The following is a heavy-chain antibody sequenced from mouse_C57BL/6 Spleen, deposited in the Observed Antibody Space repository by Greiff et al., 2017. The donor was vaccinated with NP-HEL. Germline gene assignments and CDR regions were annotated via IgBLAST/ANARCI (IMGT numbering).Heavy chain of an antibody. V-gene: IGHV1-54*01. J-gene: IGHJ4*01. CDR2: INPGSGGT. CDR1: GYAFTNYL. D-gene: IGHD2-1*01. Sequence: VQLQQSGAELVRPGTSVKVSCKASGYAFTNYLIEWVKQRPGQGLEWIGVINPGSGGTNYNEKFKGKATLTADKSSSTAYMQLSSLTSEDSAVYFCARDGNSDYYAMDYWGQGTSVTVSS. CDR3: ARDGNSDYYAMDY.